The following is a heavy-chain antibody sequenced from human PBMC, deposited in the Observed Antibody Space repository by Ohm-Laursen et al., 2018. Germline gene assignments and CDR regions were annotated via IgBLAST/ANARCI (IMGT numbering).Heavy chain of an antibody. D-gene: IGHD6-6*01. J-gene: IGHJ4*02. CDR3: ARGVNGSSF. CDR2: MNPNSGNT. Sequence: SVKVSCNVSGYTFTSYDINWVRQATGQGLEWMGWMNPNSGNTGYAQKFQGRVTMTRNTSITTAYMELTSLSSEDTAVYYCARGVNGSSFWGQGTLVTVSS. CDR1: GYTFTSYD. V-gene: IGHV1-8*01.